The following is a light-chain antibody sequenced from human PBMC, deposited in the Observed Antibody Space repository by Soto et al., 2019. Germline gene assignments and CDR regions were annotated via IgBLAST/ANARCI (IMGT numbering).Light chain of an antibody. Sequence: QSVLTKPASVSGSPGQSIAISCTGTSSNAGSYKLVSWYQQHPGKAPKLMIFEVNKRPSGVSNRFSGSKSGNTASLTISGLKVEDEADYYCCSSGGSPTYVFGTGTKVTVL. J-gene: IGLJ1*01. CDR3: CSSGGSPTYV. CDR1: SSNAGSYKL. CDR2: EVN. V-gene: IGLV2-23*02.